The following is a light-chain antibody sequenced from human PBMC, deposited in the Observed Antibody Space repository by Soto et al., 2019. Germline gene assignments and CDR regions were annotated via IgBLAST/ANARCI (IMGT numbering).Light chain of an antibody. CDR1: QSVSSTF. CDR2: DAS. CDR3: QQRSNWPPWT. Sequence: EIVLTQSPGTLSLSPGERATLSCRASQSVSSTFLAWYPQKPGQAPRLLIYDASNRATGIPARFSGSGSGTNVTLTISSLEPEDFAVYYCQQRSNWPPWTFGQGTKVDIK. J-gene: IGKJ1*01. V-gene: IGKV3-11*01.